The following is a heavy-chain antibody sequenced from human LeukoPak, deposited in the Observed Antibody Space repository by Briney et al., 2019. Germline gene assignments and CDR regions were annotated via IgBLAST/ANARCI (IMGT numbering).Heavy chain of an antibody. CDR3: AKDASPCYYGSGSYYKN. D-gene: IGHD3-10*01. Sequence: GGSLRLSCAASGFTFSSYSMNWVRQAPGKGLEWVSSISSSSSYIYYADSVKGRFTISRDNAKNSLYLQMNSLRAEDTALYYCAKDASPCYYGSGSYYKNWGQGTLVTVSS. J-gene: IGHJ4*02. CDR1: GFTFSSYS. CDR2: ISSSSSYI. V-gene: IGHV3-21*04.